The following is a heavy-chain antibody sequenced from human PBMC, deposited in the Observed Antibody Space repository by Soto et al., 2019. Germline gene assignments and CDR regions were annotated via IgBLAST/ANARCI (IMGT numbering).Heavy chain of an antibody. CDR1: GYTFTSYD. D-gene: IGHD5-12*01. CDR2: MNPNSGNT. CDR3: ARDLVPGYTGFSDY. V-gene: IGHV1-8*01. J-gene: IGHJ4*02. Sequence: GASVKVSCKASGYTFTSYDINWVRQATGQGLEWMGWMNPNSGNTGYAQKFQGRVTMTRNTSISTAYMELSSLRSEDTAVYYCARDLVPGYTGFSDYWGQGTLVTVSS.